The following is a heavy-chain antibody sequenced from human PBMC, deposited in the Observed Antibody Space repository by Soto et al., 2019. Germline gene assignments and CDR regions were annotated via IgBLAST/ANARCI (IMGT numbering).Heavy chain of an antibody. J-gene: IGHJ6*02. CDR2: ISAYNGNT. CDR3: ASSGSRELAYYYYGMDV. V-gene: IGHV1-18*04. D-gene: IGHD6-6*01. Sequence: ASVKVSCKASGYTFTSYGISWVRQAPGQGLEWMGWISAYNGNTNYAQKLQGRVTMTTDTSTSTAYMELRSLRSDDTAVYYCASSGSRELAYYYYGMDVWGQGTTVTVSS. CDR1: GYTFTSYG.